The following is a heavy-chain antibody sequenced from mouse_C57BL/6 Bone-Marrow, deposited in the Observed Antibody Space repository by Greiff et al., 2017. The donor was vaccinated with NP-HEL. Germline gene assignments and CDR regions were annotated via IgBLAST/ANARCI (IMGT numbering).Heavy chain of an antibody. Sequence: VQLQQSGAELAKPGASVKLSCKASGYTFTSYWMHWVKQRHGQGLEWIGYINPSSGYTKYNQKFKDKATLTADKSSSTAYMQLSSLTYEDSAVYYCARPRANWDWYFDVWGTGTTVTVSS. CDR1: GYTFTSYW. J-gene: IGHJ1*03. CDR3: ARPRANWDWYFDV. D-gene: IGHD4-1*01. CDR2: INPSSGYT. V-gene: IGHV1-7*01.